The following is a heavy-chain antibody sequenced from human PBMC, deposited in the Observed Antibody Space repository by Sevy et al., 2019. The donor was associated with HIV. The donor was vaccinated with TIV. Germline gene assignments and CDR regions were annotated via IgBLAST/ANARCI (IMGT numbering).Heavy chain of an antibody. D-gene: IGHD2-2*02. CDR2: IYYSGST. CDR1: GGSISSYY. Sequence: SETLSLTCTVSGGSISSYYWSWIRQPPGKGLEWIGYIYYSGSTNYNPSLKSRVTISVDTSKNQFSLKLSSVTAADTAVYYCARGRAEYCSSTSCYTGGADYWGQGTLVTVSS. CDR3: ARGRAEYCSSTSCYTGGADY. J-gene: IGHJ4*02. V-gene: IGHV4-59*01.